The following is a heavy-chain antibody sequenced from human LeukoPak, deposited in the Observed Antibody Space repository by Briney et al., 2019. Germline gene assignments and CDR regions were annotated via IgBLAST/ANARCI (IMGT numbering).Heavy chain of an antibody. J-gene: IGHJ4*02. CDR1: GFTFSSYW. V-gene: IGHV3-7*03. CDR2: IKQDGSEK. D-gene: IGHD2-8*01. Sequence: GGSLRLSCAASGFTFSSYWMSWVRQAPGKGLEWVANIKQDGSEKYYVDSVKGRFTISRDNAKNSLCLQMNSLRAEDTAVYYCARGGRCTNGVCYFSNDYWGQGTLVTVSS. CDR3: ARGGRCTNGVCYFSNDY.